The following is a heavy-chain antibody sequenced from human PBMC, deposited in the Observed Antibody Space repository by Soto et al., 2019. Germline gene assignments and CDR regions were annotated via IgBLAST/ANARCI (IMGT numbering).Heavy chain of an antibody. CDR2: IIPIFGTA. J-gene: IGHJ6*02. CDR1: GGTFSSYA. Sequence: ASVKVSCKASGGTFSSYAISWVRQAPGQGLEWMGGIIPIFGTANYAQKFQGRVTITADESTSTAYMELSSLRSEDTAVYYCARVMVTRGADYYYGMDVWGQGTTVTVSS. V-gene: IGHV1-69*13. CDR3: ARVMVTRGADYYYGMDV. D-gene: IGHD2-21*02.